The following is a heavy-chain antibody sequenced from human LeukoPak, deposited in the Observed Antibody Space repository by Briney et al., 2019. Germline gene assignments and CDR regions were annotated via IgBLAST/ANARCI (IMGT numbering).Heavy chain of an antibody. V-gene: IGHV3-23*01. CDR3: ARDERLLSFLK. CDR1: GFTFSSYG. CDR2: ISNSDGST. D-gene: IGHD3-3*01. J-gene: IGHJ4*02. Sequence: PGGSLRLSCAASGFTFSSYGMSWVRQAPGKGLEWVSTISNSDGSTYYADSVKGRFTISRDNSKNAVYLQMNSLRAEDTAIYYCARDERLLSFLKWGQGTLVTVSS.